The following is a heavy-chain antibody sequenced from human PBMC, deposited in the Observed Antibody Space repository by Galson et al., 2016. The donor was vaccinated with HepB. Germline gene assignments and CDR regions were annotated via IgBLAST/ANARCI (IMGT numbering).Heavy chain of an antibody. CDR3: VREGSYSYGFDS. Sequence: SLRLSCAASGFTFSKYGMHWVRQGPGQGLEWVAVIWYDGRIMYYADSVKGRFTISRDNFKTTLFLQMNSLRVEDTAVYFCVREGSYSYGFDSWGQGTRVTVSS. CDR1: GFTFSKYG. D-gene: IGHD5-18*01. V-gene: IGHV3-33*01. CDR2: IWYDGRIM. J-gene: IGHJ5*01.